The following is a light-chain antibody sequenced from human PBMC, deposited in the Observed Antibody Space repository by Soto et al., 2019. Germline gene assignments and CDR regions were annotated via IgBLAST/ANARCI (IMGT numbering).Light chain of an antibody. CDR2: DAS. CDR3: QQYNNWPRT. Sequence: EIVLTQSPGTLSLSPWERATLSCRASQSVSSYLAWYQQKPGQAPRLLIYDASNRATGIPARFSGSGSGTEFTLTISSLQSEDFAIYYCQQYNNWPRTFGQGTKVDIK. CDR1: QSVSSY. J-gene: IGKJ1*01. V-gene: IGKV3D-15*01.